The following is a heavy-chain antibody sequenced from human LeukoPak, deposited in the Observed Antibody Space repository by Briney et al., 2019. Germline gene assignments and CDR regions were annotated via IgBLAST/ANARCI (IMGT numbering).Heavy chain of an antibody. V-gene: IGHV3-74*01. Sequence: GGSLRLSCAASGFTFSSYWMHWVRQAPGKGLVWVSGIKRDGSAATYADSVKGRFTISRDNAKNTLYLQMNRLRADDTAVYYCARDRASHFDFWGQGTVVTVSS. CDR3: ARDRASHFDF. D-gene: IGHD2-2*01. CDR2: IKRDGSAA. J-gene: IGHJ4*02. CDR1: GFTFSSYW.